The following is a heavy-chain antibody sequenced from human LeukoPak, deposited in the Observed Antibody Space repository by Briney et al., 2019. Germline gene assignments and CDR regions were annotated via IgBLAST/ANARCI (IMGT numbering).Heavy chain of an antibody. Sequence: PSETLSLTCTVSGGSISSSSYYWGWIRQPPGKGLEWIGSIYYSGSTYYNPSLKSRVTISVDTSKNQFSLKLSSVTAADTAVYYCARDNIVIRRSGYTVGFDYWGQGTLVTVSS. V-gene: IGHV4-39*07. J-gene: IGHJ4*02. CDR1: GGSISSSSYY. CDR3: ARDNIVIRRSGYTVGFDY. CDR2: IYYSGST. D-gene: IGHD2/OR15-2a*01.